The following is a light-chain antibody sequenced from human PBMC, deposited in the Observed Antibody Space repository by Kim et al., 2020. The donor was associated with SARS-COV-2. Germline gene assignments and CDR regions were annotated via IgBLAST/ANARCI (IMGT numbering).Light chain of an antibody. V-gene: IGKV1-12*01. CDR2: TAS. CDR3: QQTMSFPCT. Sequence: ASVRDSVTITGRASQIVINWLAWYQQKPGQAPTLLLTTASSLQSGIQSRFTGAGSGTDFTLTINSLQTEDSATDYCQQTMSFPCTFGQGTKLEI. J-gene: IGKJ2*02. CDR1: QIVINW.